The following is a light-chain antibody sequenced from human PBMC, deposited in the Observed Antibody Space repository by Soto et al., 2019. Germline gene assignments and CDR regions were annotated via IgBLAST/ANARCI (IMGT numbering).Light chain of an antibody. Sequence: DIQMTQSPSSLSAFVGDTVTITCQASQDISNFLAWYQQKPGKVPKLLIYAASTLQSGVPSRFSGSGSGTDFTLTISSLQPEDVATYYCQKCKVAPFTFGGGTEVEMK. J-gene: IGKJ4*01. CDR1: QDISNF. CDR3: QKCKVAPFT. V-gene: IGKV1-27*01. CDR2: AAS.